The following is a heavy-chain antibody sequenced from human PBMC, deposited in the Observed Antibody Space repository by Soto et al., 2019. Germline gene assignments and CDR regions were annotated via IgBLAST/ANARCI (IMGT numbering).Heavy chain of an antibody. D-gene: IGHD3-10*01. CDR2: ISGYNGLT. Sequence: QVQLVQSGDEVKKSGASVKVSCKASGYTFSNYGISWVRQAPGQGLEWMGWISGYNGLTAYAQNVQGRVTMTIDTPTTTGFMEMTGLRSNDTAVYYCARDEGIRGFDSWGQGTLVTVS. CDR1: GYTFSNYG. J-gene: IGHJ4*02. CDR3: ARDEGIRGFDS. V-gene: IGHV1-18*04.